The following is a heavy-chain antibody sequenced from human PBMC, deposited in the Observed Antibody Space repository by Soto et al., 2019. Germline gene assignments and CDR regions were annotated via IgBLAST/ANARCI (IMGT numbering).Heavy chain of an antibody. CDR1: GGSISSDDYY. V-gene: IGHV4-31*03. J-gene: IGHJ6*02. Sequence: QVQLQESGPGLVKPSQTLSLTCTVSGGSISSDDYYWSWIRQHPGKGLEWIGNIHYSGSTYYNPSHKSRVTPSVYTSKNQFSLKLSSVTAADTAVYYSARDLQQLVPYHYCGMDVWGQGTTVTVSS. D-gene: IGHD6-13*01. CDR3: ARDLQQLVPYHYCGMDV. CDR2: IHYSGST.